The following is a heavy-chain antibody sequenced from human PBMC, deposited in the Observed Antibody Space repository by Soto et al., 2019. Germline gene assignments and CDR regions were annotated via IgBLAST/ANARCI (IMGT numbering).Heavy chain of an antibody. CDR3: AKWARGDILYYFDY. CDR1: GFTFDDYG. Sequence: EVQLVESGGGLVQPGRSLRLSCAASGFTFDDYGMYWVGQAPGKGLEWVSGISWGSASIGYADSVKGRLTISKDNAKNVLYLQMNSLRVEDTALYYCAKWARGDILYYFDYWGQGTLVTVSS. V-gene: IGHV3-9*01. J-gene: IGHJ4*02. D-gene: IGHD5-18*01. CDR2: ISWGSASI.